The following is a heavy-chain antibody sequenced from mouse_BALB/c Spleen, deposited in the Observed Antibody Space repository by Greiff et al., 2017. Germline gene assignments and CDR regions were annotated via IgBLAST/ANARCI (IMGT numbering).Heavy chain of an antibody. Sequence: EVKLVESGPSLVKPSQTLSLTCSVTGDSITSGYWNWIRKFPGNKLEYMGYISYSGSTYYNPSLKSRISITRDTSKNQYYLQLNSVTTEDTATYYCARDYDRGFAYWGQGTLVTVSA. CDR1: GDSITSGY. D-gene: IGHD2-4*01. CDR2: ISYSGST. V-gene: IGHV3-8*02. CDR3: ARDYDRGFAY. J-gene: IGHJ3*01.